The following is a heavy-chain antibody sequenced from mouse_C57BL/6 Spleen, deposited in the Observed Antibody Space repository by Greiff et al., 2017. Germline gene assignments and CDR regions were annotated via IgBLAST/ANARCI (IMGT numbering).Heavy chain of an antibody. J-gene: IGHJ2*01. V-gene: IGHV1-18*01. Sequence: VQLQQSGPELVKPGASVKISCKASGYTFTDYNMDWVKQSHGKSLEWIGDINPNNGGTIYNQKFKGKATLTEDKSSSTAYMELRSLTSEDTAVYYCARGRLQRCAFDYWGQGTTLTVSS. CDR3: ARGRLQRCAFDY. CDR2: INPNNGGT. D-gene: IGHD2-4*01. CDR1: GYTFTDYN.